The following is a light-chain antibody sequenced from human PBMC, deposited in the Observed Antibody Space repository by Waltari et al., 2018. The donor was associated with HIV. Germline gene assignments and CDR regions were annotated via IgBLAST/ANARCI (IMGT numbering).Light chain of an antibody. Sequence: QSALTQPPSASGSPGQSVHIPCPATTRHVRTSNYVPLYQPPPGKAPKLMIYEVTKRPSGVPDRFSGSKSGNTASLTVSGLQAEDEADFYCSSYAGSHYVVFGGGTKLTVL. V-gene: IGLV2-8*01. J-gene: IGLJ2*01. CDR2: EVT. CDR3: SSYAGSHYVV. CDR1: TRHVRTSNY.